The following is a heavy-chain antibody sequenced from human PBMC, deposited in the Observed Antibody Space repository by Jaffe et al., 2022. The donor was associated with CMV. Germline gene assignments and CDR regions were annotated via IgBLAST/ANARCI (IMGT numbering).Heavy chain of an antibody. J-gene: IGHJ4*02. CDR2: IYYSGST. CDR3: AGPETGDLGY. CDR1: GGSISSYY. D-gene: IGHD7-27*01. V-gene: IGHV4-59*01. Sequence: QVQLQESGPGLVKPSETLSLTCTVSGGSISSYYWSWIRQPPGKGLEWIGYIYYSGSTNYNPSLKSRVTISVDTSKNQFSLKLSSVTAADTAVYYCAGPETGDLGYWGQGTLVTVSS.